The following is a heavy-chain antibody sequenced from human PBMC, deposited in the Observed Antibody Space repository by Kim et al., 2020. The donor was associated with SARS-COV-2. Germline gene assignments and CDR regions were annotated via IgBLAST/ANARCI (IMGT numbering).Heavy chain of an antibody. CDR3: ARESDILTGYYHRGGMDV. D-gene: IGHD3-9*01. CDR2: IYYSGST. Sequence: SETLSLTCTVSGGSISSSSYYWGWIRQPPGKGLEWNGSIYYSGSTYYNPSLKSRVTISVDTSKNQFSLKLSSVTAADTAVYYCARESDILTGYYHRGGMDVWGQGTTVTVSS. CDR1: GGSISSSSYY. J-gene: IGHJ6*02. V-gene: IGHV4-39*02.